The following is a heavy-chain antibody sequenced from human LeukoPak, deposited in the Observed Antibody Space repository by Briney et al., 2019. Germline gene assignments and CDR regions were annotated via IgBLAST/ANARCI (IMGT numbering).Heavy chain of an antibody. J-gene: IGHJ4*02. D-gene: IGHD6-13*01. CDR1: GFTFINYW. CDR2: IRYDGSNK. CDR3: ATAAGTLPYFVY. Sequence: GGSLRLSCAGSGFTFINYWMSWVRQAPGKGLEWVAFIRYDGSNKYYADSVKGRFTISRDNSKNTLYLQMNSLRAEDTAVYYCATAAGTLPYFVYWGQGTLVTVS. V-gene: IGHV3-30*02.